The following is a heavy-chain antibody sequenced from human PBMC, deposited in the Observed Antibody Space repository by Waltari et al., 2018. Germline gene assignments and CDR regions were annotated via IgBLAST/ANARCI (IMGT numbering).Heavy chain of an antibody. CDR3: ARDWGFKRFDI. Sequence: EVQLVESGGGLVQPGGSLRVSWRSSGFNVARAWRNWVSQAPGKGLEWVASMKADGSEEFYVDSVRGRFTISRDNDKNLLFLQMNSLSADDTAVYFCARDWGFKRFDIWGQGTAVTVAS. J-gene: IGHJ3*02. CDR2: MKADGSEE. D-gene: IGHD3-16*01. V-gene: IGHV3-7*03. CDR1: GFNVARAW.